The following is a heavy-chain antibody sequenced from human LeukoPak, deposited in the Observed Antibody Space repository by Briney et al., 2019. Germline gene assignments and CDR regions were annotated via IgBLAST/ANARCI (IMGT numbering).Heavy chain of an antibody. D-gene: IGHD3-10*01. V-gene: IGHV3-23*01. Sequence: PGGSLRLSCAASGFTFSSYAMRWARQAPGKGLEWVSAIGSGSGGTTIYADSVKGRFTISRDNSKNTLYLQMSSLRGEDTAVYYCAKNYESGRGVPYGMDVWGQGTMVTVSS. CDR1: GFTFSSYA. J-gene: IGHJ6*02. CDR3: AKNYESGRGVPYGMDV. CDR2: IGSGSGGTT.